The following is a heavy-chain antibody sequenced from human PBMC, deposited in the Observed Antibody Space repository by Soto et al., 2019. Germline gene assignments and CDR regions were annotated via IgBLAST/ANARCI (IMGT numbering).Heavy chain of an antibody. J-gene: IGHJ4*02. CDR3: ARHTYDGYKFDY. D-gene: IGHD5-12*01. CDR1: GGSISSDSYY. CDR2: IYYSGST. Sequence: PSETLSLTCTGSGGSISSDSYYWSWIRQPPGKGLEWIGYIYYSGSTNYNPSLKSRVTISVDTSKNQFSLKLSSVTAADTAVYYCARHTYDGYKFDYWGQGTLVTVSS. V-gene: IGHV4-61*01.